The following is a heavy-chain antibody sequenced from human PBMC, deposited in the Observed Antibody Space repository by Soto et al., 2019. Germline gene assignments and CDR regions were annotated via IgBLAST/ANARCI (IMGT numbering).Heavy chain of an antibody. CDR2: ISYDGSNK. D-gene: IGHD6-19*01. V-gene: IGHV3-30-3*01. CDR3: ARDRRHSSLDY. CDR1: GFTFSSYA. J-gene: IGHJ4*02. Sequence: PGGSLRLSCAASGFTFSSYAMHWVRQAPGKGLEWVAVISYDGSNKYYADSVKGRFTISRDNSKNTLYLQMNSLRAEDTAVYYCARDRRHSSLDYWGQGTLVTVSS.